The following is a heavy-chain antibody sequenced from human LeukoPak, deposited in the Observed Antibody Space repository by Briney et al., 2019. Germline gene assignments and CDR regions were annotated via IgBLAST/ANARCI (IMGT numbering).Heavy chain of an antibody. CDR1: GGSISSSSYD. V-gene: IGHV4-39*01. CDR3: VSCITIFGVGIADYFAY. J-gene: IGHJ4*02. Sequence: ASETLSLTCTVSGGSISSSSYDWGWLRQPPGKGLEWIVIIYFSGSTYYNPSLNTPFTISVDTCKNQFSLKLSSVTAADTAVYYCVSCITIFGVGIADYFAYWGQGTLVSVSS. D-gene: IGHD3-3*01. CDR2: IYFSGST.